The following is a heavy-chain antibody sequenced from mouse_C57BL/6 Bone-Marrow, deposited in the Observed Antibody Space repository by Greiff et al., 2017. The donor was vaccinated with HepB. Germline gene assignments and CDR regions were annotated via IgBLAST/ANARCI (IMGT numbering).Heavy chain of an antibody. D-gene: IGHD1-1*01. J-gene: IGHJ2*01. CDR2: IYPRSGNT. CDR1: GYTFTSYG. V-gene: IGHV1-81*01. CDR3: ARCPFITTVE. Sequence: VKLQQSGAELARPGASVKLSCKASGYTFTSYGISWVKQRTGQGLEWIGEIYPRSGNTYYNEKFKGKATLTADKSSSTAYMELRSLTSEDSAVYFCARCPFITTVEWGQGTTLTVSS.